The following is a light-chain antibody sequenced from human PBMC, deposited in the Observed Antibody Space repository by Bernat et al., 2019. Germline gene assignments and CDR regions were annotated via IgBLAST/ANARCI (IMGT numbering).Light chain of an antibody. V-gene: IGLV6-57*01. CDR1: SGSIASKF. CDR3: QSYDSTNQV. CDR2: EDD. Sequence: NFMQTQPHSVSEAPGKTVTISCTRSSGSIASKFVQWYQQRPGSSPTIVIYEDDQRPSGVPDRFSGSIDRSSNSASLTISGLKTEDEADYYCQSYDSTNQVFGGGTKLTVL. J-gene: IGLJ2*01.